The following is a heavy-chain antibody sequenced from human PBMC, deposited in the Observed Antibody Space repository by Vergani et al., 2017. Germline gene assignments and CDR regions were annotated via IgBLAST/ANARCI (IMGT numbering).Heavy chain of an antibody. Sequence: QVQLQQWGAGLLKPSETLSLTCAVYGGSFSGYYWSWIRQPPGKGLEWIGEINHSGSTNYNPSLKSRVTISVDTSKNQFSLKLSSVTAADTAVYYCARGRRAAAGTGWVGWFDPWGQGTLVTVSS. CDR2: INHSGST. V-gene: IGHV4-34*01. J-gene: IGHJ5*02. CDR3: ARGRRAAAGTGWVGWFDP. CDR1: GGSFSGYY. D-gene: IGHD6-13*01.